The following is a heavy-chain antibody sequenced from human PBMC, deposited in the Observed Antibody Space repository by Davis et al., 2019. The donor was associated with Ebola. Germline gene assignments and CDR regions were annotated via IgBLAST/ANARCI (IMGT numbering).Heavy chain of an antibody. CDR3: ARDRKGDGYAGFDY. V-gene: IGHV4-59*11. D-gene: IGHD5-24*01. J-gene: IGHJ4*02. CDR2: SGST. Sequence: PSETLSLTCTVSGVSISSHYWRWIRQPPGRGLEWIAYSGSTSYSPSLKGRATMSVDTSKNQFSLKLTSVTAADTAFYYCARDRKGDGYAGFDYWGQGALVTVSS. CDR1: GVSISSHY.